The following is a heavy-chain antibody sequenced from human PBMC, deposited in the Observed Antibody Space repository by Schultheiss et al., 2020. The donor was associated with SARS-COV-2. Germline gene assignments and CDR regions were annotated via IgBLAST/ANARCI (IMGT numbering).Heavy chain of an antibody. CDR1: GYSFTSYW. V-gene: IGHV5-10-1*01. D-gene: IGHD5-18*01. J-gene: IGHJ4*02. CDR2: IDPSDSYT. CDR3: ASGYSYGYDSWGDY. Sequence: GESLKISCKGSGYSFTSYWIGWVRQMPGKGLEWMGRIDPSDSYTNYSPSFQGHVTISADKSISTAYLQWSSLKASDTAMYYCASGYSYGYDSWGDYWGQGTLVTVSS.